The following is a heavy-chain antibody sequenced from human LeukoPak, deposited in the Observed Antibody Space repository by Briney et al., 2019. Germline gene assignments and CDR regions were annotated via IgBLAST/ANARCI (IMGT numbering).Heavy chain of an antibody. Sequence: PGGSLRLSCAASGFTFSSYWMHWVRQAPGKGPVWVSRINSDGSSTSYADSVKGRFTISRDNAKNTLYLQMNSLRAEDTAVYYCARDLYYGDYFDYWGQGTLVTVSS. J-gene: IGHJ4*02. V-gene: IGHV3-74*01. D-gene: IGHD4-17*01. CDR2: INSDGSST. CDR3: ARDLYYGDYFDY. CDR1: GFTFSSYW.